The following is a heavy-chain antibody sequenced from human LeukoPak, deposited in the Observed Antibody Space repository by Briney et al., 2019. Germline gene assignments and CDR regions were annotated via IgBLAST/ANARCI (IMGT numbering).Heavy chain of an antibody. CDR3: ARARCSSTSCYVHYGMDV. Sequence: SETLSHTCTVSGGSISSYYWSWIRQPPGKGLEWIGYIYYSGSTNYNPSLKSRVTISVDTSKNQFSLKLSSVTAADTAVYYCARARCSSTSCYVHYGMDVWGQGTTVTVSS. D-gene: IGHD2-2*01. V-gene: IGHV4-59*01. CDR2: IYYSGST. CDR1: GGSISSYY. J-gene: IGHJ6*02.